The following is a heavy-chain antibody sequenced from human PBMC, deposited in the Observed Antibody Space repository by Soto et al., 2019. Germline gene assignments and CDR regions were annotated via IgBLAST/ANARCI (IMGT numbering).Heavy chain of an antibody. V-gene: IGHV3-13*01. D-gene: IGHD5-12*01. Sequence: GGSLRLSCAASGFTFSSYDMHWVRQATGKGLEWVSAIGTAGDTYYPGSVKGRFTISRENAKNSLYLQMNSLRAGDTAVYYCARAAQYSGYDYGYYYMDVWGKGTTVTVSS. CDR2: IGTAGDT. CDR1: GFTFSSYD. J-gene: IGHJ6*03. CDR3: ARAAQYSGYDYGYYYMDV.